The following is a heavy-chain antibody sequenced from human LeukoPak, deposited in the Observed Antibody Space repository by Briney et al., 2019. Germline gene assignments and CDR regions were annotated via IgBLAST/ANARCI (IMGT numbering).Heavy chain of an antibody. CDR2: ISHDLTYQ. J-gene: IGHJ4*02. CDR1: GFIFTAYG. V-gene: IGHV3-30*03. CDR3: ARDVNNYFDY. Sequence: PGRSLRLSCAASGFIFTAYGMHWVRQAPGKGLEWVAVISHDLTYQAYADSVKGRFTISRDDSKNTLYVQMNSLRTEDTAFYYCARDVNNYFDYLGLGTLVTVSS.